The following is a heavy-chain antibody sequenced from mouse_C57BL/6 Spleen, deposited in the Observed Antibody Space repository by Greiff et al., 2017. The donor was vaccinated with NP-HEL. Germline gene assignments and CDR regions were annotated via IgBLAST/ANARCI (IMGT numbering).Heavy chain of an antibody. CDR3: ARRYDCSSPCGAWLAY. V-gene: IGHV1-47*01. CDR1: GYTFTTYP. CDR2: FHPYNDDT. Sequence: QVQLQQSGAELVKPGASVKMSCKASGYTFTTYPIEWMKQNHGKSLEWIGNFHPYNDDTKYNEKFKGKATLTVEKSSSTVYLELSRLTSDDSAVYVCARRYDCSSPCGAWLAYWGQGTLVTVSA. J-gene: IGHJ3*01. D-gene: IGHD1-1*01.